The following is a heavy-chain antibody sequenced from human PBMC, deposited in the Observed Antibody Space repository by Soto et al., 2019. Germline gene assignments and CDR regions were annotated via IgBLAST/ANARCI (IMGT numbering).Heavy chain of an antibody. Sequence: QVQLVQSGAQVKKPGSSVKVSCKASGDTFTSYAVSWVRQAPGQGLEWMGKIIPAFGKTYYAQKFQGRLTISADDSTSTAYMQLSSLVSADTAVYYCARDPLSSFAMYVWGQGTTVIVSS. CDR2: IIPAFGKT. CDR3: ARDPLSSFAMYV. D-gene: IGHD3-10*02. J-gene: IGHJ6*02. CDR1: GDTFTSYA. V-gene: IGHV1-69*18.